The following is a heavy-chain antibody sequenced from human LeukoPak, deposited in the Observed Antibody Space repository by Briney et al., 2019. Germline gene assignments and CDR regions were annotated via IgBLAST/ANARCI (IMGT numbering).Heavy chain of an antibody. CDR1: GGSISSYY. J-gene: IGHJ4*02. CDR2: IYYSGST. Sequence: PSETLSLTCTVSGGSISSYYWSWVRQPPGKGLEWIGYIYYSGSTNYNPSLKSRVTISVDTSKNQFSLKLSSVTAADTAVYYCASWISSSWYYFDYWGQGTLVTVSS. D-gene: IGHD6-13*01. CDR3: ASWISSSWYYFDY. V-gene: IGHV4-59*01.